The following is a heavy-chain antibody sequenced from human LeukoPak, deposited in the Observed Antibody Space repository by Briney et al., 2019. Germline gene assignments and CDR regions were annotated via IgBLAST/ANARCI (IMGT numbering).Heavy chain of an antibody. V-gene: IGHV3-21*01. CDR1: GFTFSSYS. J-gene: IGHJ4*02. CDR3: ARGYGSGNSFDY. D-gene: IGHD3-10*01. CDR2: ISSSSSYI. Sequence: PGGSLRLSCAASGFTFSSYSMNWVRQAPGKGLEWVSSISSSSSYIYYADSVKGRFTISRDNAKNSLYLQMNSLRAEDTAVYYCARGYGSGNSFDYWGQGTLVTVSS.